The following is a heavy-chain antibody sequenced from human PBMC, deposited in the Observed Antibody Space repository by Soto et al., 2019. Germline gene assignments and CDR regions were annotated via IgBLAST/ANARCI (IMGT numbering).Heavy chain of an antibody. Sequence: SETLSLTCTVSGGSIGSGGYYWGWIRQHPGKGLEWIGYIYYSGSTYYNPSLKSRVTISVDTSKNQFSLKLSSVTAADTAVYYCARWELDWSLLDVWGKGTTVTVSS. CDR2: IYYSGST. J-gene: IGHJ6*03. V-gene: IGHV4-31*03. D-gene: IGHD3-9*01. CDR1: GGSIGSGGYY. CDR3: ARWELDWSLLDV.